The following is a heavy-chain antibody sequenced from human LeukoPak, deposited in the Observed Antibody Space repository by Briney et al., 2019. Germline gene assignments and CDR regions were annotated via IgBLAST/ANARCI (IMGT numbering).Heavy chain of an antibody. J-gene: IGHJ4*02. CDR2: LSGSGGST. V-gene: IGHV3-23*01. CDR3: AKLWDRSIAAPIDD. D-gene: IGHD6-6*01. Sequence: QSGGSLRLSCAASGFTFSNYAMSWVRQAPGKGLEWVSGLSGSGGSTYYADSVKGRFTISRDNSKSTLYLQMNSLRAEDTAVYYCAKLWDRSIAAPIDDWGQGTLVTVSS. CDR1: GFTFSNYA.